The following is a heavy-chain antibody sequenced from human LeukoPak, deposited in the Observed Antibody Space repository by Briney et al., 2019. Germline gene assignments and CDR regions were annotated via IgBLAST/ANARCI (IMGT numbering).Heavy chain of an antibody. J-gene: IGHJ4*02. CDR2: INHSGST. D-gene: IGHD5-12*01. Sequence: PSETLSLTCAVYGGSFSGYYWSWIRQPPGKGLEWTGEINHSGSTNYNPSLKSRVTISVDTSKNQFSLKLSSVTAADTAVYYCARGIQWLRRGGFDYWGQGTLVTVSS. CDR1: GGSFSGYY. CDR3: ARGIQWLRRGGFDY. V-gene: IGHV4-34*01.